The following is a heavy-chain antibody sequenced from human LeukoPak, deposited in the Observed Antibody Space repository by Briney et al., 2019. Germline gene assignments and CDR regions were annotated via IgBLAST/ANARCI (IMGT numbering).Heavy chain of an antibody. Sequence: SETLSLTCAVNGGSFSGYYWSWIRQPPGKGLEWIGEINHSGSTNYNPSPKSRVTISVDTSKNQFSLKLSSVTAADTAVYYCARIQLWSTTWFDPWGQGTLVTVSS. V-gene: IGHV4-34*01. CDR3: ARIQLWSTTWFDP. CDR2: INHSGST. CDR1: GGSFSGYY. J-gene: IGHJ5*02. D-gene: IGHD5-18*01.